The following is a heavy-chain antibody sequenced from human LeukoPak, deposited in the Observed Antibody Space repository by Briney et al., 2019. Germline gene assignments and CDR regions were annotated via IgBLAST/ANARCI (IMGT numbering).Heavy chain of an antibody. V-gene: IGHV1-18*01. CDR1: GYTFTSYG. J-gene: IGHJ6*03. Sequence: ASVKVSCKASGYTFTSYGISWVRQAPGQGLEWMGWISAYNGNINYAQKFQGRVTMTTDTSTSTAYMELRSLSSDDTVVYYCARDTYYYDSSGYYGFYYYYMDVWGKGTTVTVSS. CDR2: ISAYNGNI. CDR3: ARDTYYYDSSGYYGFYYYYMDV. D-gene: IGHD3-22*01.